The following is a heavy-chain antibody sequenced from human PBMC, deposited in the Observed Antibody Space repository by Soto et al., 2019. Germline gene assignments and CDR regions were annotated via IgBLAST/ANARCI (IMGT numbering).Heavy chain of an antibody. CDR1: GFTFSSHA. CDR3: ARFYYDSSGYLPSPYYYYYGMDV. D-gene: IGHD3-22*01. V-gene: IGHV3-23*01. Sequence: GGSLRLSCAASGFTFSSHAMSWVRQAPGQGLDWVSSISASGGSTYYADSVKGRFTISRDNSKNSLYLQMNSLRAEDTAVYYCARFYYDSSGYLPSPYYYYYGMDVWGQGTTVTVS. J-gene: IGHJ6*02. CDR2: ISASGGST.